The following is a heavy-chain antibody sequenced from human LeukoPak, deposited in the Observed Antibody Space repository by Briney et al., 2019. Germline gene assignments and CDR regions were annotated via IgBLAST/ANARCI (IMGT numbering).Heavy chain of an antibody. CDR1: GFTVSSNY. CDR2: IYGGGNI. Sequence: GGSLRLSCAASGFTVSSNYMNWVRQAPGKGLEWVSVIYGGGNIYYADSAKGRFTISRDNSKNTLYLQMNSLRAEDTAVYYCARGAGYNYPYYFDYWGQGTLVTVSS. J-gene: IGHJ4*02. D-gene: IGHD5-24*01. CDR3: ARGAGYNYPYYFDY. V-gene: IGHV3-53*01.